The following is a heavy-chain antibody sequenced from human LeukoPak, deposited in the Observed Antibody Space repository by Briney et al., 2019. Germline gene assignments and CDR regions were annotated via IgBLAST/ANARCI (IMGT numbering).Heavy chain of an antibody. CDR3: ARGQPTVTRVDDAFDI. CDR1: GGTFSSYA. J-gene: IGHJ3*02. D-gene: IGHD4-17*01. V-gene: IGHV1-8*02. Sequence: ASVKVSCKASGGTFSSYAINWVRQATGQGLEWMGWMNPNSGNTGYAQKFQGRVTMTRNTSISTAYMELSSLRSEDTAVYYCARGQPTVTRVDDAFDIWGQGTMVTVSS. CDR2: MNPNSGNT.